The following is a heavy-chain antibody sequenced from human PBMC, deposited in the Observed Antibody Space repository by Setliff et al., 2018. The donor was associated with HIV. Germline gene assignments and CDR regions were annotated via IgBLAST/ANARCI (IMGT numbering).Heavy chain of an antibody. Sequence: SETLSLTCAVYGGSVSGYYWSWIRQPPGKGLEWIGEINRSGSTNYNPSLKSRVTISVDTSKNQFSLKLSSVTAADTAVYYCARDRSNWNYGKNYMDVWGKGTTVTVSS. CDR2: INRSGST. D-gene: IGHD1-7*01. CDR1: GGSVSGYY. V-gene: IGHV4-34*01. CDR3: ARDRSNWNYGKNYMDV. J-gene: IGHJ6*03.